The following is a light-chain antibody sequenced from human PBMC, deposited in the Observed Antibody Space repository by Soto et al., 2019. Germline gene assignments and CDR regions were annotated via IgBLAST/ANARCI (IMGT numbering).Light chain of an antibody. CDR3: QTWGSGIHVV. CDR1: NEHNNYA. Sequence: QPVLTQSPSASASLGASVKLTCTLDNEHNNYAIAWHQQQPEKGPRYLMRVNSDGSHIKGDDIPDRFSGSSSGAERYLTISSLQSEDEADYYCQTWGSGIHVVFGGGTQLTVL. CDR2: VNSDGSH. J-gene: IGLJ2*01. V-gene: IGLV4-69*01.